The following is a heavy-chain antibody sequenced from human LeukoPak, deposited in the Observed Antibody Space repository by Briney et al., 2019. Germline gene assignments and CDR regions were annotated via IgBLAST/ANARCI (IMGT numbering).Heavy chain of an antibody. Sequence: GGSLRLSCAASGFTVSSNYMSWVRQAPGKGLEWVSVIYSGGSTYYADSVKGRFTISRDNSKDTLYLQMNSLRAEDTAVYYCARDSPKLGMVGYWGQGTLVTVSS. J-gene: IGHJ4*02. D-gene: IGHD7-27*01. CDR3: ARDSPKLGMVGY. CDR1: GFTVSSNY. CDR2: IYSGGST. V-gene: IGHV3-66*01.